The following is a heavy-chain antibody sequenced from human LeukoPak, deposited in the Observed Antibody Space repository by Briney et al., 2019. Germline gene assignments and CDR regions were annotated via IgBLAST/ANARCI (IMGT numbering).Heavy chain of an antibody. J-gene: IGHJ4*02. CDR3: ARAVAAAGPVDY. V-gene: IGHV4-59*01. CDR1: GGSISSYY. CDR2: IYYSGST. Sequence: SETLSLTCTVSGGSISSYYWSWIRQPPGKGLEWIGYIYYSGSTNYNPSLKSRVTISVETSKNQFSLKLSSVTAADTAVYYCARAVAAAGPVDYWGQGTLVTVSS. D-gene: IGHD6-13*01.